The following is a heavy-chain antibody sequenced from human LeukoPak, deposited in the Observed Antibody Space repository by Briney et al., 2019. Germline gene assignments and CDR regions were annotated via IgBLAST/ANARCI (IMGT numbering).Heavy chain of an antibody. D-gene: IGHD5-18*01. V-gene: IGHV1-2*02. Sequence: ASVKVSCKASGYTFTGYYMHWVRQAPGQGLEWMGWINPNSGGTNYAQKFQGRVTMTRDTSISTAYMEPSRLRSDDTAVYYCASTAMVTRIAFDIWGQGTMVTVSP. J-gene: IGHJ3*02. CDR1: GYTFTGYY. CDR2: INPNSGGT. CDR3: ASTAMVTRIAFDI.